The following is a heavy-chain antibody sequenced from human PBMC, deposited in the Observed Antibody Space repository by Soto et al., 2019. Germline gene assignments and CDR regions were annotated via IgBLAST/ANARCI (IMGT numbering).Heavy chain of an antibody. Sequence: TSETLSLTCTVSGGSISSYYWSVIRQPPGKGLEWIGYIYYSGSTNYNPSLKSRVTISVDTSKNQFSLKLSSVTAADTAVYYCARFIVVVPAAMRVDAFDIWGQGTMVTVSS. J-gene: IGHJ3*02. D-gene: IGHD2-2*01. V-gene: IGHV4-59*01. CDR1: GGSISSYY. CDR2: IYYSGST. CDR3: ARFIVVVPAAMRVDAFDI.